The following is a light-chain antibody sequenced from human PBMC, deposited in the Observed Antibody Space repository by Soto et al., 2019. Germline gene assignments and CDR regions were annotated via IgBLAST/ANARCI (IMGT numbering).Light chain of an antibody. CDR3: QQYGRTPMFT. Sequence: EIVLTQSPGTLSLSPGERATLSCRASQSVSSNYLAWYQQKPGQAPRLLIYGASRGAAGIPDRFSGSGGGPDFTLTISRREPDDFEVYFCQQYGRTPMFTFGPGTKLEVK. CDR2: GAS. J-gene: IGKJ2*01. CDR1: QSVSSNY. V-gene: IGKV3-20*01.